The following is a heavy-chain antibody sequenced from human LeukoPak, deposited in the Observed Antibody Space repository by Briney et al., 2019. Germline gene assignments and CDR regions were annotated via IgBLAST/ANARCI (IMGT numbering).Heavy chain of an antibody. V-gene: IGHV3-23*01. J-gene: IGHJ1*01. CDR1: GFTFRDYY. D-gene: IGHD5-12*01. CDR2: IIGSGGST. CDR3: AKDQRGYDAEFFQH. Sequence: GGSLRLSCAASGFTFRDYYMSWIRQATGKGLEWVSAIIGSGGSTYYADSVKGRFTISRDNSKNTLYLQMNSLRAEDTAVYYCAKDQRGYDAEFFQHWGQGTLVTVSS.